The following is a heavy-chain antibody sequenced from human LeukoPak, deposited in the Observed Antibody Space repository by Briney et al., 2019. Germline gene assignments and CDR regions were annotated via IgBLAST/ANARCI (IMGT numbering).Heavy chain of an antibody. D-gene: IGHD3-22*01. CDR2: IDGGGTNT. Sequence: GGSLRLSCAASGFTFKRYHMSWDRQAPGKGLDWVSSIDGGGTNTYYADSVKGRFTISRDNSKNTLYLQMNSLRAEDTAVYYCAKVVGGGIRITMIVVDDFDYWGQGTLVTVSS. J-gene: IGHJ4*02. CDR1: GFTFKRYH. V-gene: IGHV3-23*01. CDR3: AKVVGGGIRITMIVVDDFDY.